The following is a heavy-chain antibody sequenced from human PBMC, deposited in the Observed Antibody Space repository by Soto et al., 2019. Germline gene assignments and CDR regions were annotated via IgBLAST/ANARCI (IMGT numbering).Heavy chain of an antibody. CDR2: ISWNSGSI. D-gene: IGHD3-9*01. CDR3: AKDNDILTGGRMDV. Sequence: GGSLRLSCAASGFTFDDYAMHWVRQAPGKGLEWVSGISWNSGSIGYADSVKGRFTISRDNAKNSLYLQMNSLRAEDTALYYCAKDNDILTGGRMDVWGKGTTVTVSS. J-gene: IGHJ6*03. V-gene: IGHV3-9*01. CDR1: GFTFDDYA.